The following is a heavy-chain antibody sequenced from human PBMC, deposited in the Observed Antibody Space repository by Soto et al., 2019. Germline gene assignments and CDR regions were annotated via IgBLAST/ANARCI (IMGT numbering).Heavy chain of an antibody. D-gene: IGHD6-6*01. Sequence: GGSLRLSCAASGFTFSSYSMNWVRQAPGKGLEWVSYISSSSSTIYYADSVKGRFTISRDNAKNSLYLQMNSLRAEDMAVYYCAREYSSSSYAFDIWGQGTMVTVSS. CDR1: GFTFSSYS. J-gene: IGHJ3*02. V-gene: IGHV3-48*01. CDR2: ISSSSSTI. CDR3: AREYSSSSYAFDI.